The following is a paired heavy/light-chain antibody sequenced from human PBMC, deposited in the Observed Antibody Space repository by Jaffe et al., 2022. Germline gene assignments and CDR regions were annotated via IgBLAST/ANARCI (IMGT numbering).Light chain of an antibody. CDR1: SSNIGNND. Sequence: QSVLTQPPSVSAAPGQKVTISCSGSSSNIGNNDVSWYQLPETAPKVLIYENNKRPSGIPDRFSGSKSGTSATLDITGLQTGDEADYYCGAWDSSLSAGIFGTGTKVTVL. V-gene: IGLV1-51*02. CDR2: ENN. CDR3: GAWDSSLSAGI. J-gene: IGLJ1*01.
Heavy chain of an antibody. J-gene: IGHJ4*02. Sequence: EVQLLESGGDLVQPGGSLRLSCTGSGFTFSKYAMTWVRQAPGKGLEWVSSITGSSESTYYADSMRGRFTISRDNSKNTLYLQMNSLRAEDTAVYHCAKGRVSVDYWGQGTLVTVSS. CDR3: AKGRVSVDY. D-gene: IGHD6-13*01. CDR2: ITGSSEST. CDR1: GFTFSKYA. V-gene: IGHV3-23*01.